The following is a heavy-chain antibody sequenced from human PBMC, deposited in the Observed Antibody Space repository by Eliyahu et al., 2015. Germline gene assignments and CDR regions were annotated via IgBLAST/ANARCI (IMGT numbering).Heavy chain of an antibody. J-gene: IGHJ4*02. V-gene: IGHV4-59*01. CDR2: IYSRWGT. CDR1: GGSINSYY. Sequence: QVQLQESGPGLVKPSETLSLTCTVSGGSINSYYWTWIRQPPGKGLEWIGYIYSRWGTQHNPPLKSRVTMSVDTSKNQFSLRLNSVTAADTAVYYCARGRAYGGNSEIGYWGQGTLVSVSS. D-gene: IGHD4-23*01. CDR3: ARGRAYGGNSEIGY.